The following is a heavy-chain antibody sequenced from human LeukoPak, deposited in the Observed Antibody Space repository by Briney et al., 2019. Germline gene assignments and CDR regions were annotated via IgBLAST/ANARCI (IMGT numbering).Heavy chain of an antibody. V-gene: IGHV4-31*03. CDR3: TVGPHHYFDS. D-gene: IGHD4-11*01. Sequence: SETLSLTCTVSGGSINSGGYYWSWIRQHPGKGLEWTGYISYSGSTYYNPSLKSRVTISLDTSKNQFSLRLSPVSTADTAVYFCTVGPHHYFDSWGQGTLVTVSS. CDR2: ISYSGST. CDR1: GGSINSGGYY. J-gene: IGHJ4*02.